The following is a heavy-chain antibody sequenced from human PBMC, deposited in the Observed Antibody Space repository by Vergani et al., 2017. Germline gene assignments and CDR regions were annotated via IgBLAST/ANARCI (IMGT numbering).Heavy chain of an antibody. CDR2: IIPIFGTA. Sequence: QVQLVQSGAEVKKPGSSVKVSCKASGGTFSSYAISWVRQAPGQGLEWMGGIIPIFGTANYAQKFQGRVTITADESTGTAYMELRSLRSEDTAVYYCARATWYYESNPSPYYYYMDVWGKGTTVTVSS. D-gene: IGHD3-22*01. J-gene: IGHJ6*03. CDR1: GGTFSSYA. CDR3: ARATWYYESNPSPYYYYMDV. V-gene: IGHV1-69*01.